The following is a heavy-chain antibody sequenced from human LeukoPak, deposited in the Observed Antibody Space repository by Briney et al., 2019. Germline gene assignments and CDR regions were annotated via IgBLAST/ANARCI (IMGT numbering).Heavy chain of an antibody. CDR3: ARQGYSYSSSWPGRVLDY. CDR1: GGSISSGGYY. Sequence: SETLSLTCTVSGGSISSGGYYWSWIRQPPGKGLEWIGSIYYSGSTYYNPSLKSRVTISVDTSKNQFSLELRSVTAADTAVYYCARQGYSYSSSWPGRVLDYWGQGTLVTVSS. J-gene: IGHJ4*02. V-gene: IGHV4-30-2*03. CDR2: IYYSGST. D-gene: IGHD6-13*01.